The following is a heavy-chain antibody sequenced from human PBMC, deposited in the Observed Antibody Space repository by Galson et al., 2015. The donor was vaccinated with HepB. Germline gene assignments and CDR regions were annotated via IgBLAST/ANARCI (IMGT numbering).Heavy chain of an antibody. CDR2: FDPEDGET. D-gene: IGHD2/OR15-2a*01. CDR1: GYTLTELS. Sequence: SVKVSCKVSGYTLTELSMHWVRQAPGKGLEWMGGFDPEDGETIYAQKFQGRVTMTEDTSTDTAYMELSSLRSEDTAVYYCATQMFTSNQGDYWGQGTLVTVSS. J-gene: IGHJ4*02. CDR3: ATQMFTSNQGDY. V-gene: IGHV1-24*01.